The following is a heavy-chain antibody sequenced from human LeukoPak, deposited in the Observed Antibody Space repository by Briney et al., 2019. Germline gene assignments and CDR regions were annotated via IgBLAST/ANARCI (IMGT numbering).Heavy chain of an antibody. J-gene: IGHJ6*03. CDR2: IIPIFGTA. CDR1: GYTFTSYG. CDR3: AGHSGSYPREYYYYYYMDV. D-gene: IGHD1-26*01. V-gene: IGHV1-69*06. Sequence: ASVKVSCKASGYTFTSYGISWVRQAPGQGLEWVGGIIPIFGTANYAQKFQGRVTIIADKSTSTAYMELSSLRSEDTAVYYCAGHSGSYPREYYYYYYMDVWGKGTTVTISS.